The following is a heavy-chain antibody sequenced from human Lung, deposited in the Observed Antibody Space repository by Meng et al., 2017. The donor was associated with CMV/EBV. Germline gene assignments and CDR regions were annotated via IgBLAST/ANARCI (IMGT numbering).Heavy chain of an antibody. CDR2: FDPEDGET. CDR3: VTDDLCSGGDCSVGY. J-gene: IGHJ4*02. Sequence: ASXXVSXKVSGYNLIELSMQWVRQAPGKGLEWMGGFDPEDGETIYAQKFQGRVTLTEDTSTNTAYMELRSLKSADTAVYYCVTDDLCSGGDCSVGYWGQGAXVTVSS. V-gene: IGHV1-24*01. D-gene: IGHD2-21*02. CDR1: GYNLIELS.